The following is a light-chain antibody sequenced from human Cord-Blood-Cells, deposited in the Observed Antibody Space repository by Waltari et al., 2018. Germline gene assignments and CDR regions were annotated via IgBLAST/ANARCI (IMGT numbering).Light chain of an antibody. CDR3: CSYAGSYV. V-gene: IGLV2-11*01. CDR2: DVS. Sequence: QSALTPPRSVSGSPGQSVTIPCPGTSSDVGGCNYVTWYQQHPGKAPKLMIYDVSKRPSGVPDRFSGSKSGNTASLTISGLQAEDEADYYCCSYAGSYVFGTGTKVTVL. CDR1: SSDVGGCNY. J-gene: IGLJ1*01.